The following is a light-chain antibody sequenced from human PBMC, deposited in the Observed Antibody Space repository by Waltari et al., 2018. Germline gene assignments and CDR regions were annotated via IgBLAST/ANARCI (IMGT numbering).Light chain of an antibody. Sequence: QSALTQPRSVSGSPGQSVTISCPGTSSDVGSYNYVSWYHQHPGKAPKLMIYDVGKRPSGVPDRFSGSKSGNTASLTISGLQAEDEADYYCCSYAGSYTLVFGGGTKLTVL. CDR2: DVG. CDR1: SSDVGSYNY. V-gene: IGLV2-11*01. J-gene: IGLJ3*02. CDR3: CSYAGSYTLV.